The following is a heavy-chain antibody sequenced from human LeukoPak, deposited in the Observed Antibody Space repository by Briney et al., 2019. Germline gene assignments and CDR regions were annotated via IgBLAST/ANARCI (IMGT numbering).Heavy chain of an antibody. J-gene: IGHJ4*02. CDR3: AGGAGWSIDY. CDR1: GFTFSDYW. V-gene: IGHV3-7*01. CDR2: LKQDGSEI. D-gene: IGHD2-15*01. Sequence: PGGSLRLSCAASGFTFSDYWMNWVRQAPGKGPEWVAILKQDGSEILYVDSVKGRFTISRDNAKNSLYLQMNSLRAEDTAVYYCAGGAGWSIDYWGQGTLVTISS.